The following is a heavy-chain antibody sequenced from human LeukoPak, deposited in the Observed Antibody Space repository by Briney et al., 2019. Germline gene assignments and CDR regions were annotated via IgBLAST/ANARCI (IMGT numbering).Heavy chain of an antibody. CDR3: ARQLRNWFDP. J-gene: IGHJ5*02. CDR2: IYYSGST. CDR1: GGSISSYY. Sequence: SETLSLTCTVSGGSISSYYWSWIRQPPGKGLEWIGYIYYSGSTNYNPSLKSRVTISVDTSKSQFSLKLSSVTAADTAVYYCARQLRNWFDPWGQGTLVTVSS. D-gene: IGHD5-12*01. V-gene: IGHV4-59*01.